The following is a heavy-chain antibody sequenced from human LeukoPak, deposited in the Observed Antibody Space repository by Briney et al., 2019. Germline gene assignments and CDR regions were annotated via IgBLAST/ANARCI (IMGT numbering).Heavy chain of an antibody. V-gene: IGHV4-34*01. CDR2: INHSGST. J-gene: IGHJ3*02. CDR3: ARGRRAYCSSTSCYFYAFDI. CDR1: GGSFSGYY. Sequence: SETLSLTCAVYGGSFSGYYWSWISQPRGKGLEWIGEINHSGSTNYNPSLKSRVTISVDTSKNQFSLKLSSVTAADTAVYYCARGRRAYCSSTSCYFYAFDIWGQGAMVTVSS. D-gene: IGHD2-2*01.